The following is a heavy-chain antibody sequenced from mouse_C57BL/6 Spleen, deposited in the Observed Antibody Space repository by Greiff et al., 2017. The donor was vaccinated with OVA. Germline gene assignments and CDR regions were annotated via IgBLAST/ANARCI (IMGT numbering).Heavy chain of an antibody. Sequence: EVKLQESGPELVKPGASVKIPCKASGYTFTDYNMDWVKQSHGKSLEWIGDINPNSGGTIYNQKFKGKATLTVDKSSSTAYMELRSLTSEDTAVYYCARRWLPYYFDYWGQGTTLTVSS. V-gene: IGHV1-18*01. CDR1: GYTFTDYN. J-gene: IGHJ2*01. CDR2: INPNSGGT. D-gene: IGHD2-3*01. CDR3: ARRWLPYYFDY.